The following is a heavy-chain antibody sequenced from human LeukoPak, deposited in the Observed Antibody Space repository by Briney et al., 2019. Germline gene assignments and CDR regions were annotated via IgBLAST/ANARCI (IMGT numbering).Heavy chain of an antibody. J-gene: IGHJ4*02. CDR3: ARLFSDYYVSFDS. Sequence: GGSLRLSCTASGFTFSDYWMYWVRQAPGKGLMWVSRIHTDGSITNYAVSVKGRFTVSRDNAKNTLNLQMSGLRAEDTAVYYCARLFSDYYVSFDSWGQGTLVTVSS. D-gene: IGHD3-10*02. CDR1: GFTFSDYW. CDR2: IHTDGSIT. V-gene: IGHV3-74*01.